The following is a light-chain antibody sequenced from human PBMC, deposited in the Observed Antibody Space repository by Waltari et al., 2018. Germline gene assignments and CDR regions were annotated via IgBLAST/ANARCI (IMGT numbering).Light chain of an antibody. CDR3: AAWDDSLTGWM. V-gene: IGLV1-44*01. CDR1: TSNIGGNT. CDR2: SNN. Sequence: QSVLTQPPSASGTPGQRVTISCSGSTSNIGGNTVNWYQQLPGTAPKLLIYSNNQRPSGVPDRFSGSKSGTSASLAISGPQSEDEADYYCAAWDDSLTGWMFGGGTKLTVL. J-gene: IGLJ3*02.